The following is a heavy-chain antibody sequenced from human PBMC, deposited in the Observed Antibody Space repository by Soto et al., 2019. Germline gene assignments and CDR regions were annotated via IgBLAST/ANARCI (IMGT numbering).Heavy chain of an antibody. Sequence: GGSLRLSCAASGFTFSSYAMSWVRQAPGKGLEWVSAISGSGGSTYYADSVKGRCTISRDNSKITLYLQMNSLRAEYTAVYYCAKSPLYTAMVNVVSWGQGILVSV. CDR1: GFTFSSYA. CDR3: AKSPLYTAMVNVVS. CDR2: ISGSGGST. J-gene: IGHJ5*01. D-gene: IGHD5-18*01. V-gene: IGHV3-23*01.